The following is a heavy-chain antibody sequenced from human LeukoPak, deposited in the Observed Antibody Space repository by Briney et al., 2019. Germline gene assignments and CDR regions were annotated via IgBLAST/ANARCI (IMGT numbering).Heavy chain of an antibody. Sequence: PGGSLRLSCAASGFTFSTFEMNWVRQAPGKGLEWVSYISDSATTIYYADSVKGRFTISRDNAKNSLYLQMNSLGAEDTAVYYCARVFGSGSSDYWGQGTLVTVSS. CDR3: ARVFGSGSSDY. D-gene: IGHD3-10*01. V-gene: IGHV3-48*03. J-gene: IGHJ4*02. CDR2: ISDSATTI. CDR1: GFTFSTFE.